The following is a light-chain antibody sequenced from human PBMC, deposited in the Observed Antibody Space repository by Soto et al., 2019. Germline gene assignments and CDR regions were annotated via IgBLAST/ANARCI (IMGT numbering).Light chain of an antibody. Sequence: EIALTQSPGTLSLSPGERATLSCRASQSVSRSFLAWYQQKPGQAPRLLIYGASSRATGIPDRFSGSGSGTDFTLTISRLEPEDVAVYDWYQYGSSPPWTFGQGTKVDIK. CDR3: YQYGSSPPWT. V-gene: IGKV3-20*01. CDR1: QSVSRSF. CDR2: GAS. J-gene: IGKJ1*01.